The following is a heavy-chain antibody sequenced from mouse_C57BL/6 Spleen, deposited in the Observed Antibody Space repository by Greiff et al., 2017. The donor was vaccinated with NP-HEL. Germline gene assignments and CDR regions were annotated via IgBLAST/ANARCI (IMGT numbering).Heavy chain of an antibody. Sequence: LQESGAELVRPGASVKMSCKASGYTFTSYNMHWVKQTPRQGLEWIGAIYPGNGDTSYNQKFKGKATLTVDKSSSTAYMQLSSLTSEDSAVYFCARPGTTVVAVPGWYFDVWGTGTTVTVSS. V-gene: IGHV1-12*01. D-gene: IGHD1-1*01. J-gene: IGHJ1*03. CDR2: IYPGNGDT. CDR3: ARPGTTVVAVPGWYFDV. CDR1: GYTFTSYN.